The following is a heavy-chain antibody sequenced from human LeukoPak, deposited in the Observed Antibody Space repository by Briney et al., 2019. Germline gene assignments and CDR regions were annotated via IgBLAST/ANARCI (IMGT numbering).Heavy chain of an antibody. V-gene: IGHV4-30-2*01. CDR3: ASSGYYYVRRATHAFDI. CDR2: IYHSGST. J-gene: IGHJ3*02. D-gene: IGHD3-22*01. Sequence: SETLSLTCAVSGRSLSSGGYSCSWLRQPPGTGLEWLGYIYHSGSTYYNPSLKSRVTISVDRSKNQFSLKLSSVTAADTAVYYCASSGYYYVRRATHAFDIWGQGTMVTVSS. CDR1: GRSLSSGGYS.